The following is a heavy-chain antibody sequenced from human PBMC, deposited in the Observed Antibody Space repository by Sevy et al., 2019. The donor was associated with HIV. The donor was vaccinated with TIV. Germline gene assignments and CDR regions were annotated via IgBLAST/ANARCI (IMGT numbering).Heavy chain of an antibody. V-gene: IGHV4-34*01. CDR1: GGSFSGYY. J-gene: IGHJ4*02. CDR3: ARGGITMVRGVIILFDY. D-gene: IGHD3-10*01. Sequence: GSLRLSCAVYGGSFSGYYWSWIRQPPGKGLEWIGEINHSGSTNYNPSLKSRVTISVDTSKNQFSLKLSSVTAADTAVYYCARGGITMVRGVIILFDYWGQGTLVTVSS. CDR2: INHSGST.